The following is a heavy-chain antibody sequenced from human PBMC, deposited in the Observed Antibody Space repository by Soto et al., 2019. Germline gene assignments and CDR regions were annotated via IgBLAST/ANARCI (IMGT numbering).Heavy chain of an antibody. J-gene: IGHJ3*02. D-gene: IGHD3-22*01. V-gene: IGHV3-74*01. CDR2: INSDGSST. CDR1: GFTFSSYW. CDR3: ARVDPYYYDSSGDWGAFDI. Sequence: GGSLRLSCAASGFTFSSYWMHWVRQAPGKGLVWVSRINSDGSSTSYADSVKGRFTISRDNAKNTLYLQMNSLRAEDTAVYYCARVDPYYYDSSGDWGAFDIWGQGTMVTVSS.